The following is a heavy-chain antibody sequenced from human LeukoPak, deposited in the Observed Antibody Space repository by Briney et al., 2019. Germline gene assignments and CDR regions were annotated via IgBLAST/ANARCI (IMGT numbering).Heavy chain of an antibody. Sequence: ASVKVSCKASGYTFTSYGISWVRQAPGQGLEWMGWISAYNGNTNYAQKFQGRVTITTDESTSTAYMELSSLRSEDTAVYYCAREENWNYGPFDPWGQGTLVTVSS. CDR3: AREENWNYGPFDP. J-gene: IGHJ5*02. CDR2: ISAYNGNT. D-gene: IGHD1-7*01. CDR1: GYTFTSYG. V-gene: IGHV1-18*01.